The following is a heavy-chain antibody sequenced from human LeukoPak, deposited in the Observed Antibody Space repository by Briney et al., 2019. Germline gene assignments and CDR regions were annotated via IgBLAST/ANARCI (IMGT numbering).Heavy chain of an antibody. D-gene: IGHD6-13*01. CDR1: GFTISQYA. Sequence: GGSLRLSCVASGFTISQYAMTWVRQAPGKGLEWVSIISGGSSNTYHAASVKGRFTMSRDSSQNTVFLQMNSLRAEDTAVYYCAKVISVYQQPPPHLDYWGHGTLVTVSS. J-gene: IGHJ4*01. CDR3: AKVISVYQQPPPHLDY. CDR2: ISGGSSNT. V-gene: IGHV3-23*01.